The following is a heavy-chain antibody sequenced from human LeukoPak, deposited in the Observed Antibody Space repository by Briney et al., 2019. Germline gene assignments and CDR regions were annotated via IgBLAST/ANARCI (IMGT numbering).Heavy chain of an antibody. CDR1: YGSFSGYY. CDR3: ARHFGEYSSSFYYYYYMDV. D-gene: IGHD6-6*01. V-gene: IGHV4-59*08. CDR2: IYYSGST. Sequence: SETLSLTCAVFYGSFSGYYWSWIRQPPGKGLDWIGYIYYSGSTYYNPSLKSRVTISVDTSKNQFSLKLSSVTAADTAVYYCARHFGEYSSSFYYYYYMDVWGKGTTVTVSS. J-gene: IGHJ6*03.